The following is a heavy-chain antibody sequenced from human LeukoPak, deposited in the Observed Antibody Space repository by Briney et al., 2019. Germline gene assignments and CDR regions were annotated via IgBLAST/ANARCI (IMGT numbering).Heavy chain of an antibody. CDR1: GFTFSSYA. CDR2: MSYDGSNK. Sequence: GGSLRLSCAASGFTFSSYAMHWVRQAPGKGLEWVAVMSYDGSNKYYADSVKGRFTISRDNSKNTLYLQMNSLRAEDTAVYYCARDGLWSGYLGYYMDVWGKGTTVTVSS. CDR3: ARDGLWSGYLGYYMDV. D-gene: IGHD3-3*01. V-gene: IGHV3-30-3*01. J-gene: IGHJ6*03.